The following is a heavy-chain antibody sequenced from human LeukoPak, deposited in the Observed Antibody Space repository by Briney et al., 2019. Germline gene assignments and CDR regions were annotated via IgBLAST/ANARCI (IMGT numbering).Heavy chain of an antibody. CDR2: ISSSRSYI. D-gene: IGHD3-22*01. Sequence: GGSLRLSCAASGFTFSSYSMNWVRQAPGKGLEWVSFISSSRSYIYYADSVKGRFTISRDNAKNSLYLQMNSLRAEDTAVYYCAKDRYYYDSSGYYPFFDYWGQGTLVTVSS. CDR1: GFTFSSYS. CDR3: AKDRYYYDSSGYYPFFDY. V-gene: IGHV3-21*01. J-gene: IGHJ4*02.